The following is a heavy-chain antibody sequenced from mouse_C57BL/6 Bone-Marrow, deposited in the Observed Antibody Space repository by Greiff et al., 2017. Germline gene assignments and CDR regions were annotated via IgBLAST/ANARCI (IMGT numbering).Heavy chain of an antibody. CDR3: TTTPLLPYYFDY. CDR1: GFNIKDDY. D-gene: IGHD2-1*01. V-gene: IGHV14-4*01. J-gene: IGHJ2*01. CDR2: IDPENGDT. Sequence: EVKLQQSGAELVRPGASVKLSCTASGFNIKDDYMHWVKQRPEQGLEWIGWIDPENGDTEYASKFQGKATITADTSSNTAYLQLSSLTSEDTAVYYCTTTPLLPYYFDYWGQGTTLTVSS.